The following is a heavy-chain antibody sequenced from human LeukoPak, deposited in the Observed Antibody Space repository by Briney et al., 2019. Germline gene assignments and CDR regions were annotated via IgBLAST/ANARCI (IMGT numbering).Heavy chain of an antibody. CDR1: GYTFTSYA. CDR2: INAGNGNT. CDR3: ARDILYYDSSGYYYSDYYYYGMDV. V-gene: IGHV1-3*01. J-gene: IGHJ6*02. D-gene: IGHD3-22*01. Sequence: GASVKVSCKASGYTFTSYAMHWVRQAPGQRLEWMGWINAGNGNTKYSQKFQGRVTITRDTSASTAYMELSSLRSEDTAVYYCARDILYYDSSGYYYSDYYYYGMDVWGQGTTVTVSS.